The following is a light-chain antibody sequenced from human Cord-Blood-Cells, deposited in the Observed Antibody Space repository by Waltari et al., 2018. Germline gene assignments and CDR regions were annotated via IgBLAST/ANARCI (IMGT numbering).Light chain of an antibody. V-gene: IGKV3-15*01. CDR1: QSVSSN. Sequence: EIVMTRSPPPLSLSPGERATLSCRASQSVSSNSAWYQQKPGQAPRLLIYGASTRATGIPARFSGSGSGTEFTLTISSLQSEDFAVYYCQQYNNWTPVTFGQGTKLEIK. CDR3: QQYNNWTPVT. J-gene: IGKJ2*01. CDR2: GAS.